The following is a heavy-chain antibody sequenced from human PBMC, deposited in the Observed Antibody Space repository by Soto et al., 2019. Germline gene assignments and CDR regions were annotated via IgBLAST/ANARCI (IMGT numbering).Heavy chain of an antibody. V-gene: IGHV2-5*02. CDR3: AHRQTYCGGDCYSGFDY. CDR1: GFSLNTRGVG. D-gene: IGHD2-21*02. CDR2: IYWDDDK. Sequence: QITLKESGPTLVKPTQPLTLTCTFSGFSLNTRGVGVGWIRQPPGRALEWLALIYWDDDKRYSPSLKSRLTITKDTSKNQVVLTMTNMDPVDTATYYCAHRQTYCGGDCYSGFDYWGQGTLVTVSS. J-gene: IGHJ4*02.